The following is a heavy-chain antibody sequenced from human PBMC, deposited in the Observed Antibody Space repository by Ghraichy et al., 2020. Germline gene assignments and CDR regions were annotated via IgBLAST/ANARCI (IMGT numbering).Heavy chain of an antibody. CDR2: IYYSGST. CDR3: ARWDYYGSGGFDP. V-gene: IGHV4-39*01. CDR1: GGSISSSSYY. J-gene: IGHJ5*02. Sequence: SETLSLTCTVSGGSISSSSYYWGWIRQPPGKGLEWIGSIYYSGSTYYNPSLKSRVTISVDTSKNQFSLKLSAVTAADTAVYYWARWDYYGSGGFDPWGQGTLVTVSS. D-gene: IGHD3-10*01.